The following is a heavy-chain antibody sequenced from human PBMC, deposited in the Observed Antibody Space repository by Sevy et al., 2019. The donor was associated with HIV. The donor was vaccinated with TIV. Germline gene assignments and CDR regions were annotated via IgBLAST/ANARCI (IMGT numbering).Heavy chain of an antibody. J-gene: IGHJ3*02. CDR1: GYSFTSYW. CDR2: IYPGDSDT. Sequence: GESLKISCKGSGYSFTSYWIGWVRQMPGKGLEWMGIIYPGDSDTRYSPSFQGQVTISADKSISTAYLQWSSLKASDTAMYYCARQAYSGSWPDAFDIWGQGTMVTVSS. CDR3: ARQAYSGSWPDAFDI. D-gene: IGHD6-13*01. V-gene: IGHV5-51*01.